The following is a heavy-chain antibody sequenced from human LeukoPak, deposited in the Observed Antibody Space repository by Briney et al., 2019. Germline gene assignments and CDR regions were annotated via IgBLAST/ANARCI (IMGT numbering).Heavy chain of an antibody. D-gene: IGHD3-9*01. CDR1: GGSISSSIDY. Sequence: SETLSLTCTVSGGSISSSIDYWGWIRQPPGKGLEWIGTMYYTGSTYYNPSLNSRVTISVDTSKNQFSLKLSSVTAADTAVYYCARRPVYYDILDWGQGTLVTVSS. CDR2: MYYTGST. CDR3: ARRPVYYDILD. V-gene: IGHV4-39*01. J-gene: IGHJ4*02.